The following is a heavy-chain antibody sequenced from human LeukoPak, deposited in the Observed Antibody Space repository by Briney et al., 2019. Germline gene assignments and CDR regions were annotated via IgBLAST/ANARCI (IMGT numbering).Heavy chain of an antibody. CDR1: GYTFTSYD. J-gene: IGHJ4*02. Sequence: ASVKVSCKASGYTFTSYDINWVRQATGQGLEWMGWMNPNSGNTGYAQKFQGRVTITRNTSISTAYMELSSLRSEDTAVYYCARRYYDFWSGYYSFASWGQGKLGTVSS. CDR3: ARRYYDFWSGYYSFAS. CDR2: MNPNSGNT. D-gene: IGHD3-3*01. V-gene: IGHV1-8*03.